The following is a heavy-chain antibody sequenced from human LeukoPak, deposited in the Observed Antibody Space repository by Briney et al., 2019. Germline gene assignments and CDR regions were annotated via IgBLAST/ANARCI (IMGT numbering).Heavy chain of an antibody. CDR1: GFNFYNFW. V-gene: IGHV3-7*01. CDR3: ARDSGSRSSGIFDY. D-gene: IGHD2-15*01. Sequence: GGSLRLSCAASGFNFYNFWMTWVRQAPGKGLEWVANIKQDGSETYYGDSVKGRFIISRDNGKNSLSLQINSLRADDTAVYYCARDSGSRSSGIFDYWGQGALVTVSS. CDR2: IKQDGSET. J-gene: IGHJ4*02.